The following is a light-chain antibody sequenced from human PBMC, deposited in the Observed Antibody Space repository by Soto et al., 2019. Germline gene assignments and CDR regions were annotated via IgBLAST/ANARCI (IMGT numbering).Light chain of an antibody. Sequence: DIQMTQSPSSLFASVGDRVTITCRASQDISHFLKLYQQKPGKAPKLLIYDASNLQTGVPSRFSGRGSGTDFTFTISSLQPDDSGTYYCQQYDDLPITFGQGTRLEIK. CDR1: QDISHF. CDR2: DAS. J-gene: IGKJ5*01. CDR3: QQYDDLPIT. V-gene: IGKV1-33*01.